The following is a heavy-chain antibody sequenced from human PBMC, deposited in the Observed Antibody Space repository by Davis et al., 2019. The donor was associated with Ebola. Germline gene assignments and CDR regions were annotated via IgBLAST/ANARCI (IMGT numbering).Heavy chain of an antibody. J-gene: IGHJ6*02. Sequence: AASVKVSCKASGYTFTSYAMHWVRQAPGQRLEWMGWINAGNGNTKYSQKFQGRVTITRDTSASTAYMELRSLRSDDTAVYYCARDRGRITMVQGVYYGVDVWGQGTTVTVSS. CDR1: GYTFTSYA. CDR3: ARDRGRITMVQGVYYGVDV. V-gene: IGHV1-3*01. CDR2: INAGNGNT. D-gene: IGHD3-10*01.